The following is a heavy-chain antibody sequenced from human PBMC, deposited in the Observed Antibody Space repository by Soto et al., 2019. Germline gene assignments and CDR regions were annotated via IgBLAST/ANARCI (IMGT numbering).Heavy chain of an antibody. CDR3: ATVFDL. CDR1: GFTLRSHR. J-gene: IGHJ5*02. CDR2: IDTDGGGT. Sequence: EVQLVESGGGLVQPGGSLRVSCAASGFTLRSHRIHWVRQVPGKGLEWVSRIDTDGGGTSYADSVKGRFTISTDNAKNTVHLQMNGLRGEDTAVDYCATVFDLWGQGTLVTVSS. V-gene: IGHV3-74*01.